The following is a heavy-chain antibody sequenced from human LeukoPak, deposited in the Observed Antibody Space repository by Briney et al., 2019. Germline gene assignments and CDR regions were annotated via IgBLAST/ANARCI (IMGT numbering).Heavy chain of an antibody. D-gene: IGHD3-22*01. V-gene: IGHV4-59*01. CDR2: VDYIGST. J-gene: IGHJ4*02. CDR3: ARGRGDSKGTSFHY. Sequence: SETLSLTCTVSGGSISNYYWSWIRQPPGKGLEWIGYVDYIGSTTYNPSLKSRVTISIDTSKNQFSLRLSSVTAADTAVYYCARGRGDSKGTSFHYWGQGTLVTVSA. CDR1: GGSISNYY.